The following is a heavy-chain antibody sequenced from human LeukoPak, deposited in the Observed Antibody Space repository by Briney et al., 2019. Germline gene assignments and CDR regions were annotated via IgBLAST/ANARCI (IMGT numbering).Heavy chain of an antibody. V-gene: IGHV3-11*04. CDR3: ARVDFWSGYCYYYYYMDV. CDR2: ISSSGSTI. J-gene: IGHJ6*03. D-gene: IGHD3-3*01. Sequence: GGSLRLSCAASGFTFSDYYMSWIRQAPGKGLEWVSYISSSGSTIYYADSVKGRFTISRDNAKNSLYLQMNSLRAEDTAVYYCARVDFWSGYCYYYYYMDVWGKGTTVTVSS. CDR1: GFTFSDYY.